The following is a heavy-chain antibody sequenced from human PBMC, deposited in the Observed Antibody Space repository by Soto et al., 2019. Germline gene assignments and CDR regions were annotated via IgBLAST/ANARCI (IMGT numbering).Heavy chain of an antibody. Sequence: GASVKVSCKASGYTFTSYYMHWVRQAPGQGLEWMGIINPSGGSTSYAQKFQGRVTMTRDTSTSTVYMELSSLRSEDTAVYYCAREGSYDSSGYYQKNVGNVDYWGQGTPVTVSS. V-gene: IGHV1-46*03. J-gene: IGHJ4*02. CDR2: INPSGGST. CDR3: AREGSYDSSGYYQKNVGNVDY. D-gene: IGHD3-22*01. CDR1: GYTFTSYY.